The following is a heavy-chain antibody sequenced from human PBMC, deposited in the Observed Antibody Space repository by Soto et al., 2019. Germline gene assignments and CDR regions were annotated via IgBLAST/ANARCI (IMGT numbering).Heavy chain of an antibody. V-gene: IGHV1-18*04. CDR2: ISAYNGNT. CDR1: GYSFTSYG. CDR3: ARDPPITGSLRGTPLMAV. Sequence: QIQLVQSGAEVKKPGASVKVSCKASGYSFTSYGISWVRQAPGQGLEWMGWISAYNGNTNYEQKFQGRVAMNTDTSTNTAYLELRTLRSDDAAVYYCARDPPITGSLRGTPLMAVWGQGTTVTVSS. D-gene: IGHD1-20*01. J-gene: IGHJ6*02.